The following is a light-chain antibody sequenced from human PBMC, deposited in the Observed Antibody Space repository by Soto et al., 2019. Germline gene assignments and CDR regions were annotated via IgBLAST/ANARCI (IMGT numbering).Light chain of an antibody. CDR2: GAS. J-gene: IGKJ5*01. CDR3: QQNCSSSFT. V-gene: IGKV3-20*01. Sequence: IVLTHSPGTLSLSPGERATLSCRASQIVSSSYLAWYQQKPGQAPRLLIYGASSRATGIPDRFSGSGSGTDFTLTIIRLEPEDVAVYYCQQNCSSSFTFGQGTRLEIK. CDR1: QIVSSSY.